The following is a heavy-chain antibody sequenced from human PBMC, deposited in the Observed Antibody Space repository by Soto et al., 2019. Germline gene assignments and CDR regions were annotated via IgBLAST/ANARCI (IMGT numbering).Heavy chain of an antibody. CDR3: ARDLHYDSSGLDY. V-gene: IGHV4-31*03. CDR1: GGSISSGGYY. Sequence: SETLSLTCTVSGGSISSGGYYWSWIRQHPGKGLEWIGYIYYSGSTYYNPSLKSRVTISVDTSKNQFSLRLSSVTAADTAVYYCARDLHYDSSGLDYWGQGTLVTVSS. J-gene: IGHJ4*02. CDR2: IYYSGST. D-gene: IGHD3-22*01.